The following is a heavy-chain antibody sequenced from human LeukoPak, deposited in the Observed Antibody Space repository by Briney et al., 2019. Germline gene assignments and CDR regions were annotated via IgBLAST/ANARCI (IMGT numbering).Heavy chain of an antibody. Sequence: GGSLRLSCAASGFTFSSYEMNWVRQAPGRGLEWVSFIYSGGSTYYADSVRGRFIISRDNSKNTLYLQMNSLRAEDTAVYYCARRAGSYSHSYDYWGQGTLVTVSS. CDR2: IYSGGST. CDR3: ARRAGSYSHSYDY. D-gene: IGHD2-15*01. V-gene: IGHV3-53*01. CDR1: GFTFSSYE. J-gene: IGHJ4*02.